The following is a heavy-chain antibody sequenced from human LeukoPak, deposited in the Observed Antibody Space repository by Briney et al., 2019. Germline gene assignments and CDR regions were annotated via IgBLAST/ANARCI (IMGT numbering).Heavy chain of an antibody. J-gene: IGHJ3*02. Sequence: EASVRVSCKASGYTFTRYTMNWVRQAPGQGLEWMGWININTGNPTYAQGFTGRFVFSMDTSVSTAYLQISSLKAEDTAVYYCARDQGDTSGYYQDAFDIWGQGTMVTVSS. V-gene: IGHV7-4-1*02. CDR2: ININTGNP. CDR1: GYTFTRYT. D-gene: IGHD3-22*01. CDR3: ARDQGDTSGYYQDAFDI.